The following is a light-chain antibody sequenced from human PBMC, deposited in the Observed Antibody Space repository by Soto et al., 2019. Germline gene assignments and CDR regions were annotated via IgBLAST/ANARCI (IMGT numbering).Light chain of an antibody. V-gene: IGKV4-1*01. J-gene: IGKJ1*01. Sequence: DIVMTQSPDSLAVSLGERATINCKSSQSLLYSSDNKNYLAWYQHNPGQPPKLLIYWASTRESGVPDRFSGSGSGTDFTLTISSLQAEDVAIYYCQQYYSAPRTFGPGTKVEIK. CDR3: QQYYSAPRT. CDR2: WAS. CDR1: QSLLYSSDNKNY.